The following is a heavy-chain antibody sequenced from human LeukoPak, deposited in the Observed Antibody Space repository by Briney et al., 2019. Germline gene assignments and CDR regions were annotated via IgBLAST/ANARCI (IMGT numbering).Heavy chain of an antibody. V-gene: IGHV1-69*13. J-gene: IGHJ4*02. Sequence: SVKVSCKASGGTFSSYAISWVRQAPGQGLEWMGGIIPIFGTANYAQKFQGRVTITADESTSTAYMELSSLRSEDTAVYYCARLYLPATRFDYWGQGTLVTVSS. CDR3: ARLYLPATRFDY. CDR2: IIPIFGTA. D-gene: IGHD5-24*01. CDR1: GGTFSSYA.